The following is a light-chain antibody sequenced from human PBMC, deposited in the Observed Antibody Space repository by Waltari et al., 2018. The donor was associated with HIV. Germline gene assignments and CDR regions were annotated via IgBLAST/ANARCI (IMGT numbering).Light chain of an antibody. CDR2: EVT. CDR1: NSDVGKYTL. CDR3: FSYVGSSLWV. J-gene: IGLJ3*02. V-gene: IGLV2-23*02. Sequence: HSVLTQPASVSGSPGQSITISCTGTNSDVGKYTLVFWYQQHPGKAPKLIIYEVTERPSGVSNRFSCFKSANTASLTISGVQAEDEADYYCFSYVGSSLWVFGGGTKLTVL.